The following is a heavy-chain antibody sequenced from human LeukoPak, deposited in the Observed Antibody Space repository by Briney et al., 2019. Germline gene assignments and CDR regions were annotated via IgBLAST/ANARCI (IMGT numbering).Heavy chain of an antibody. D-gene: IGHD6-6*01. J-gene: IGHJ6*02. CDR1: GGSFSVYY. CDR2: INHSGST. Sequence: PSETLSLTCAVYGGSFSVYYWSWIRQPPGKGLEWIGEINHSGSTNYNPSLKSRVTISVDTSKNQLSLKLSSVIAADTAVYYCASIAARPRGMDVWGQGTTVTVSS. CDR3: ASIAARPRGMDV. V-gene: IGHV4-34*01.